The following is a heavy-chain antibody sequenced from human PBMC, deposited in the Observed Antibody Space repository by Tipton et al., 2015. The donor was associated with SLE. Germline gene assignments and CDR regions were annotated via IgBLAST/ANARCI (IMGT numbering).Heavy chain of an antibody. Sequence: SLRLSCAASGFTFSSYSMTWVRQAPGKGLEWVSYISSSSSIIYYADSVKGRFTISRDNAKNSLYLQLNSLRAEDTAVYYCARRRAATGLFSERGWFDPWGQGALVTVSS. CDR1: GFTFSSYS. V-gene: IGHV3-48*01. CDR3: ARRRAATGLFSERGWFDP. D-gene: IGHD6-25*01. CDR2: ISSSSSII. J-gene: IGHJ5*02.